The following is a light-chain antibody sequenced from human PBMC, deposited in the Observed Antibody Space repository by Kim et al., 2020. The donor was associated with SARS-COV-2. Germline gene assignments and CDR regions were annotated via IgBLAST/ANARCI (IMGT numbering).Light chain of an antibody. Sequence: DIQMTQSPSSLSASVGDRVTITCQASQDISDYLNWYQQKPGKAPKLLIYDASNLETGVPSRFSGSGSGTDFTFTISNLQPEDIATYYCQHYVSIPYTFGQGTKLEI. J-gene: IGKJ2*01. CDR3: QHYVSIPYT. CDR1: QDISDY. V-gene: IGKV1-33*01. CDR2: DAS.